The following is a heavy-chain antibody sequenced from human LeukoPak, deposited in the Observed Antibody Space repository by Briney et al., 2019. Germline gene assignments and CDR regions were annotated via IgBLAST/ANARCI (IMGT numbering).Heavy chain of an antibody. CDR2: ISDSGGST. J-gene: IGHJ5*02. V-gene: IGHV3-23*01. CDR1: GFTFSTYA. D-gene: IGHD6-19*01. CDR3: ARGLGGWLNWFDP. Sequence: GGSLRLSCAASGFTFSTYAMSWVRQAPGKGLEWVSAISDSGGSTYYAHSVQGRFTISRDNSKNTLYLQMNSLRAEDTAVYYCARGLGGWLNWFDPWGQGTLVTVSS.